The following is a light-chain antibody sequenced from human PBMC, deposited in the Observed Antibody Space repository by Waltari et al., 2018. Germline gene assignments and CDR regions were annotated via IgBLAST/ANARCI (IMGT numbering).Light chain of an antibody. CDR1: QSVFYNSNNKNY. CDR3: QQYYKWPLT. Sequence: DIVMTQSPDSLALSLGERATINCKSSQSVFYNSNNKNYLAWYQQKPGQPPKLLIYWASTREPGVPDRFSGSASGANFTLTISSLEFADSAVYYCQQYYKWPLTFGGGTKMEIK. CDR2: WAS. V-gene: IGKV4-1*01. J-gene: IGKJ4*01.